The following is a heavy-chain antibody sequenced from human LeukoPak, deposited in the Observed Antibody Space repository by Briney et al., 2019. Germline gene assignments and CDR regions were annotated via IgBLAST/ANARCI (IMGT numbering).Heavy chain of an antibody. D-gene: IGHD5-12*01. J-gene: IGHJ6*02. CDR3: ARARIVATTWYGMDV. CDR2: INHSGST. Sequence: PSETLSLTCAVYGGSFSGYYLSWIRQPPGKGLEWIGEINHSGSTNYNPSLKSRVTISVDTSKNQFSLKLSSVTAADTAVYYCARARIVATTWYGMDVWGQGTTVTVSS. CDR1: GGSFSGYY. V-gene: IGHV4-34*01.